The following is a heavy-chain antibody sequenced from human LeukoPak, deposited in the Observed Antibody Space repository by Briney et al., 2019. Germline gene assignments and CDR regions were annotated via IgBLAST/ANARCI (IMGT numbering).Heavy chain of an antibody. CDR1: GYTFTGYY. D-gene: IGHD1-1*01. Sequence: ASLKVSCKASGYTFTGYYMYWVRQAPGQGLEWMGWINPNSGDTNYAQKFQGRVTMTMDTSISTAYMEVSRLRSDDTAVYYCAREFRTTAWSYDAFDLWGQGTMVTVSS. J-gene: IGHJ3*01. V-gene: IGHV1-2*02. CDR3: AREFRTTAWSYDAFDL. CDR2: INPNSGDT.